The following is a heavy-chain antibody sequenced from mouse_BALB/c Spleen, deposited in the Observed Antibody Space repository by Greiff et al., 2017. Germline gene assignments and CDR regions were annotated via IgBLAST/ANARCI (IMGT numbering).Heavy chain of an antibody. CDR3: ARPLFITTVVGAMDY. CDR2: INPSSGYT. J-gene: IGHJ4*01. CDR1: GYTFTSYT. Sequence: VQLQQSGAELARPGASVKMSCKASGYTFTSYTMHWVKQRPGQGLEWIGYINPSSGYTNYNQKFKDKATLTADKSSSTAYMQLSSLTSEDSAVYYCARPLFITTVVGAMDYWGQGTSVTVSS. V-gene: IGHV1-4*01. D-gene: IGHD1-1*01.